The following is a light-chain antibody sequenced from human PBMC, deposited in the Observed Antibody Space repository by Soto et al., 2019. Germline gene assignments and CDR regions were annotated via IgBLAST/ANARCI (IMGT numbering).Light chain of an antibody. CDR2: AAF. CDR3: QQYKYWPPYT. V-gene: IGKV3-15*01. CDR1: RSVDTN. J-gene: IGKJ2*01. Sequence: EIVMTQSPATLSVSPGERVTLSCRASRSVDTNLARFQQRPGQAPRLLIYAAFTRATGIPGRFSGSGSGSEFTLTISSLQSEDFAVYYCQQYKYWPPYTFGQGTKLEIK.